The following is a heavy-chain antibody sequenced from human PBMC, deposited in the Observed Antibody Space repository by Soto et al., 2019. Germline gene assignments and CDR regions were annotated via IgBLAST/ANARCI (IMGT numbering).Heavy chain of an antibody. CDR2: INPDNGNT. CDR1: GYTFTRYT. D-gene: IGHD2-15*01. V-gene: IGHV1-3*01. J-gene: IGHJ5*02. CDR3: ARGIATGQLDP. Sequence: ASVEVSCRASGYTFTRYTMNWVRQAPGQRLEWMGWINPDNGNTKSSQKFQDRVIITRDTSASTAYMDLSSLRSEDTAVYYCARGIATGQLDPWGQGTLVTVSS.